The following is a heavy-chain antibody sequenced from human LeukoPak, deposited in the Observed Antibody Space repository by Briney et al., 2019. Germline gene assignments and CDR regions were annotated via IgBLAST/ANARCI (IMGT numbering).Heavy chain of an antibody. V-gene: IGHV1-2*02. CDR2: INPNSGGT. D-gene: IGHD3-16*02. CDR1: GYTFTGYY. J-gene: IGHJ6*03. Sequence: GASVKVSCKASGYTFTGYYMHWVRQAPGQGLEWMGWINPNSGGTNYAQKFQGRVTMTRDTSISTAYMELSRLRSDDTAVYYCARDLYRGRAYYYYYYYMDVWGKGTTVTVSS. CDR3: ARDLYRGRAYYYYYYYMDV.